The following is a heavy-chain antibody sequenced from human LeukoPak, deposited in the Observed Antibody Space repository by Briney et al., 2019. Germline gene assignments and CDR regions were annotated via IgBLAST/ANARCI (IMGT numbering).Heavy chain of an antibody. CDR1: GGTFSSYA. J-gene: IGHJ6*02. V-gene: IGHV1-69*01. D-gene: IGHD2-21*02. CDR3: ASESIDCGGDCSQDLHHYYGMDV. Sequence: ASVKVSCKASGGTFSSYAISWVRQAPGQGLEWMGGIIPIFGTANYAQKFQGRVTITADESTSTAYMELSSPRSEDTAVYYCASESIDCGGDCSQDLHHYYGMDVWGQGTTVTVSS. CDR2: IIPIFGTA.